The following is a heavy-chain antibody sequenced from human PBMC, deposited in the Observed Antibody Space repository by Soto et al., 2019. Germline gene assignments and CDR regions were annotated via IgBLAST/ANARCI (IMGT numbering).Heavy chain of an antibody. CDR2: IYYSGST. CDR3: AGQWLERGWFDP. CDR1: GGSISSSSYY. D-gene: IGHD6-19*01. Sequence: QLQLQESGPGLVKPSETLSLTCTVSGGSISSSSYYWGWIRQPPGKGLEWIGSIYYSGSTYYTPSLKIRVTISVDTSKNQFSLKLSSVTAADTAVSYCAGQWLERGWFDPWGQGTLVTVSS. J-gene: IGHJ5*02. V-gene: IGHV4-39*01.